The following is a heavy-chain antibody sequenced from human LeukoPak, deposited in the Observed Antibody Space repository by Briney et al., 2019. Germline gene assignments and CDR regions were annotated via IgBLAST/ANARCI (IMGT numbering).Heavy chain of an antibody. Sequence: ASVKVSCKASGYSFTGCYMHWVRQAPGQGLEWMGWINPNSDGTKYAQKFQDRATMTRDTSISTAYMELSSLRSDDTAVYYCARDAGDPNFDYWGQGTLVTVSS. J-gene: IGHJ4*02. CDR2: INPNSDGT. CDR3: ARDAGDPNFDY. D-gene: IGHD7-27*01. CDR1: GYSFTGCY. V-gene: IGHV1-2*02.